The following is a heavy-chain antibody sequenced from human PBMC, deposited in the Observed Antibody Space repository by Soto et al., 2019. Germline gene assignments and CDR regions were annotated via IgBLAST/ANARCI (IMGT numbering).Heavy chain of an antibody. CDR2: IYYSGST. J-gene: IGHJ4*02. Sequence: SEALSLTCTVSGGSIISSGYYWGLIRQPPGKGLEWIASIYYSGSTYYNPSLKSRVTIFADTSKNQFSLKLSSVTAADTAVYYCARRYNYGADYWGQGTLVTVSS. CDR1: GGSIISSGYY. D-gene: IGHD5-18*01. CDR3: ARRYNYGADY. V-gene: IGHV4-39*01.